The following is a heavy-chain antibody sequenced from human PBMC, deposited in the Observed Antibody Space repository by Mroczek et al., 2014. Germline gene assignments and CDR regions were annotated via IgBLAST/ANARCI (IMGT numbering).Heavy chain of an antibody. D-gene: IGHD3-22*01. CDR1: GGSISSYY. CDR2: IYYSGST. CDR3: ARGQYYYDSSGYTPLYYFDY. Sequence: QVQLQESGPGLVKPSETLSLTCTVSGGSISSYYWSWIRQPPGKGLEWIGYIYYSGSTNYNPSLKSRVTISVDTSKNQFSLKLSSVTAADTAVYYCARGQYYYDSSGYTPLYYFDYWGQGTLVTVSS. J-gene: IGHJ4*02. V-gene: IGHV4-59*01.